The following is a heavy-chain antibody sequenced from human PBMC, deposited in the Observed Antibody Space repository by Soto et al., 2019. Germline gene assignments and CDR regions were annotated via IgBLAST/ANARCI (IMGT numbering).Heavy chain of an antibody. CDR3: ARLRGIAVAGTGVPPSDY. CDR2: IIPIFGTA. J-gene: IGHJ4*02. D-gene: IGHD6-19*01. Sequence: QVQLVQSGAEVKKPGSSVKVSCKASGGTFSSYAISWVRQAPGQGLEWMGGIIPIFGTANYAQKFQGRVTITADESTSTAYMALSSLRSEDTAVYYCARLRGIAVAGTGVPPSDYWGQGTLVTVSS. V-gene: IGHV1-69*12. CDR1: GGTFSSYA.